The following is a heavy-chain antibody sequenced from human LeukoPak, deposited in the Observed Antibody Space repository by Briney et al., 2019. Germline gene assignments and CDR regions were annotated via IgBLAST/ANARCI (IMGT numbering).Heavy chain of an antibody. CDR3: ARDSGYASGWYGMSGSYYYGMDV. V-gene: IGHV4-4*02. J-gene: IGHJ6*02. CDR1: GGSISSSNW. CDR2: IYHSGST. D-gene: IGHD6-19*01. Sequence: PSGTLSLTCAVSGGSISSSNWWSWVRQPPGKGLEWIGEIYHSGSTNYNPSLKSRVTISVDKSKNQFSLKLSSVTAADTAVYYCARDSGYASGWYGMSGSYYYGMDVWGQGTAVTVSS.